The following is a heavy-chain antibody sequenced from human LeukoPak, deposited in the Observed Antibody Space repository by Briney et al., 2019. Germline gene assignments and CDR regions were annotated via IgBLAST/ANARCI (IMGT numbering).Heavy chain of an antibody. CDR3: ARGYRAHQTFYSYHYFDS. Sequence: TSETLSLTCAVYGXSFSGYYWNWIRQPPGKGLEWIGEINHFGSTNYNPSLKSRVTISGDTSKKQFSLKVKSVTAADTAVYYCARGYRAHQTFYSYHYFDSWAQGTLVTVSS. CDR2: INHFGST. CDR1: GXSFSGYY. V-gene: IGHV4-34*01. D-gene: IGHD3-16*02. J-gene: IGHJ4*02.